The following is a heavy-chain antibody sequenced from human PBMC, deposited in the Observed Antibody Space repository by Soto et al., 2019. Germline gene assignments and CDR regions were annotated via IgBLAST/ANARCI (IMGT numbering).Heavy chain of an antibody. CDR1: GFTFSSYA. CDR2: ISGSGGST. Sequence: EVQLLESGGGLVQPGGSLRLSCAASGFTFSSYAMSWVRQAPGKGLEWVSAISGSGGSTYYADSVKGRFTISRDNSKNTLYLQMNSLRAEETAVYYCAKIAGGYYYGGTYYFDYWGQGTLVTVSS. V-gene: IGHV3-23*01. D-gene: IGHD3-22*01. J-gene: IGHJ4*02. CDR3: AKIAGGYYYGGTYYFDY.